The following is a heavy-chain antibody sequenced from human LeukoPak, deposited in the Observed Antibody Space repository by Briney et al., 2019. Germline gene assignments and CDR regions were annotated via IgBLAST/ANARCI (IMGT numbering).Heavy chain of an antibody. V-gene: IGHV1-69*05. CDR1: GGTFSSYA. CDR3: ARDKGGLYYFDY. D-gene: IGHD3-16*01. CDR2: IIPIFGTA. Sequence: SVKVSCKASGGTFSSYAISWVRQAPGQGLEWMGGIIPIFGTANYAQKLQGRVTMTTDTSTSTAYMELRSLRSDDTAVYYCARDKGGLYYFDYWGQGTLVTVSS. J-gene: IGHJ4*02.